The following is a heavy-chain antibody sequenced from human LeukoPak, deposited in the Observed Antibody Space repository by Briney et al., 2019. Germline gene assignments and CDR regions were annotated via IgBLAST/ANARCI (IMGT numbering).Heavy chain of an antibody. V-gene: IGHV5-51*01. J-gene: IGHJ4*02. Sequence: GESLKISCKGSGYSFTSYWIGWVRQMPGKGLEWMGIIYPGDSDTRYSPSFQGQVTISADKSISSAYLQWSSLKASDTAMYYCARQNADYGDCPPYYFDYWGQGTLVTVSS. CDR3: ARQNADYGDCPPYYFDY. CDR2: IYPGDSDT. CDR1: GYSFTSYW. D-gene: IGHD4-17*01.